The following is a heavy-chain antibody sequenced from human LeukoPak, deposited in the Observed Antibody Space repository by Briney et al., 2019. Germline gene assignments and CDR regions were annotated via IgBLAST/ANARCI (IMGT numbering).Heavy chain of an antibody. Sequence: PGGSLRLSCAASGFTFSSYGMHWVRQAPGKGLEWVAFIRYDGSHKYYADSVKGRFTISRDNSKNTLYLQMNSLRAEDTAVYYCAEDPRPYYYDRSGYQLYVQHWGQGTLVTVSS. D-gene: IGHD3-22*01. J-gene: IGHJ1*01. CDR3: AEDPRPYYYDRSGYQLYVQH. CDR1: GFTFSSYG. CDR2: IRYDGSHK. V-gene: IGHV3-30*02.